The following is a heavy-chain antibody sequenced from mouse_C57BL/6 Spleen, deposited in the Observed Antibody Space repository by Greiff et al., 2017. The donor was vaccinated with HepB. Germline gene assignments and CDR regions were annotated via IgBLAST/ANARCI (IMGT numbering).Heavy chain of an antibody. CDR1: GYSITSGYY. CDR3: ARGGIDGYYFDY. D-gene: IGHD2-3*01. V-gene: IGHV3-6*01. J-gene: IGHJ2*01. Sequence: EVQLQESGPGLVKPSQSLSLTCSVTGYSITSGYYWNWIRQFPGNKLEWMGYISYDGSNNYNPSLKNRISITRDTSKNQFFLKLNSVTTEDTATYYCARGGIDGYYFDYWGQGTTLTVSS. CDR2: ISYDGSN.